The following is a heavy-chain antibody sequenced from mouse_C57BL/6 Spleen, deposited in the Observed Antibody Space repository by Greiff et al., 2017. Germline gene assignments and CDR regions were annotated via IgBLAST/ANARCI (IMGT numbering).Heavy chain of an antibody. CDR1: GYTFTSYW. V-gene: IGHV1-52*01. Sequence: QVQLQQPGAELVRPGSSVKLSCKASGYTFTSYWMHWVKQRPIQGLEWIGNIDPSDSETHYNQKFKDKATLTVDKSSSTDYMQLSSLTSEDSAVYYCARDYYGSSTNWYFDVWGTGTTVTVSS. J-gene: IGHJ1*03. CDR2: IDPSDSET. D-gene: IGHD1-1*01. CDR3: ARDYYGSSTNWYFDV.